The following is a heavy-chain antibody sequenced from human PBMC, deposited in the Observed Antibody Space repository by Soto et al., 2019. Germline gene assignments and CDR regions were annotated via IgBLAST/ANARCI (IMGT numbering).Heavy chain of an antibody. CDR2: IYYSGST. D-gene: IGHD2-15*01. CDR1: GGSISSGGYY. J-gene: IGHJ6*03. CDR3: ARAGYCSGGSCYKDYYYYYMDV. V-gene: IGHV4-31*03. Sequence: SETLSLTCTVSGGSISSGGYYWSWIRQHPGKGLEWIGYIYYSGSTYYNPSLKSRVTISVDASKNQFSLNLSSVTAADTAVYYCARAGYCSGGSCYKDYYYYYMDVWGKGTTVTVSS.